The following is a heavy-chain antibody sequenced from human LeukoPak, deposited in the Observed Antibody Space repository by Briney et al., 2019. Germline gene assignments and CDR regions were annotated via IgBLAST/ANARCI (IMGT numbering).Heavy chain of an antibody. Sequence: PSETLSLTCTVSGGSISSSRYYWGWIRQPPGKGPEWIGSMYYSGSTYYNPSLKSRLTIPVDTSKNQFSLKLSSVTAADTAVYYCASQTDYYYDYWGQGTLVTVSS. CDR3: ASQTDYYYDY. J-gene: IGHJ4*02. CDR1: GGSISSSRYY. V-gene: IGHV4-39*01. CDR2: MYYSGST. D-gene: IGHD2-21*02.